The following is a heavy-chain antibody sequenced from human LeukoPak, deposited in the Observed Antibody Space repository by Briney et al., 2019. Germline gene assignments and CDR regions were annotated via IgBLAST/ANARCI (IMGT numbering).Heavy chain of an antibody. Sequence: GGSLRLSCAASGFTFSSYAMYWVRQAPGKGLEWVSGIFGSGGSTHYADSVKGRFTISRDNSKNTVHLQMNSLRAEDTAVYYCAKTTTGYSSGRFPGWPVDYWAQGTLVTVSS. CDR1: GFTFSSYA. D-gene: IGHD6-19*01. CDR2: IFGSGGST. J-gene: IGHJ4*02. V-gene: IGHV3-23*01. CDR3: AKTTTGYSSGRFPGWPVDY.